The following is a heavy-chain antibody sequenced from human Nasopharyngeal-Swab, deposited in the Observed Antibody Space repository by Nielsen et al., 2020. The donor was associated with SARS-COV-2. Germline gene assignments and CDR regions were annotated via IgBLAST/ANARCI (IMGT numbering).Heavy chain of an antibody. CDR2: ISSSSSYI. Sequence: GESLKISCAASGFTFSSYSMNWVRQAPGKGLEWVSSISSSSSYIYYADSVKGRFTISRDNAKNSLYLQMNSLRAEDTAVYYCAKDVRGSGSLGCMDVWGQGTTVTVSS. CDR3: AKDVRGSGSLGCMDV. J-gene: IGHJ6*02. D-gene: IGHD3-10*01. V-gene: IGHV3-21*04. CDR1: GFTFSSYS.